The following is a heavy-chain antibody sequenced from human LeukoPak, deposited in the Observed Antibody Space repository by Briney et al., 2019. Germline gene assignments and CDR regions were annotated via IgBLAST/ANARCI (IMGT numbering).Heavy chain of an antibody. Sequence: GGSLRLSCAASGFTFSSYWMRWVRQAPGKGLEWVANIKQDGSEKYYVDSVKGRFTISRDNAKNSLYLQMNSLRAEDMALYYCAKADSSWGSYPDAFDIWGQGTMVTVSS. D-gene: IGHD3-16*01. V-gene: IGHV3-7*03. CDR1: GFTFSSYW. CDR3: AKADSSWGSYPDAFDI. J-gene: IGHJ3*02. CDR2: IKQDGSEK.